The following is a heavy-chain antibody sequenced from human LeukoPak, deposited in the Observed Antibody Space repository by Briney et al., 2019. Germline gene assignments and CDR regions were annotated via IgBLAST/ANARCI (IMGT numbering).Heavy chain of an antibody. CDR1: GYSFSSYG. CDR3: AREDGSSHYGAFDF. V-gene: IGHV1-18*01. D-gene: IGHD5-24*01. J-gene: IGHJ3*01. CDR2: ISVYNGNT. Sequence: ASVKVSCKASGYSFSSYGISWVRQAPGQGLERMGWISVYNGNTNYAQKLQGRVTMTTDTSTSTAYMELRSLRSDDTAVYYCAREDGSSHYGAFDFWGQGTKVTVSS.